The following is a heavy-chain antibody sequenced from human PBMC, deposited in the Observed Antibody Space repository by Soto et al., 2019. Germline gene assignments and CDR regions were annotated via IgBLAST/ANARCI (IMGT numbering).Heavy chain of an antibody. V-gene: IGHV3-33*01. Sequence: HPGGSLRLSCAASGFTFSSYGMHWVRQAPGKGLEWVAVIWYDGSNKYYADSVKGRFTISRDNSKNTLYLQMNSLRAEDTAVYYCARDSEWDYYGSEEGPIHPYWGQGTLVTVSS. J-gene: IGHJ4*02. D-gene: IGHD3-10*01. CDR3: ARDSEWDYYGSEEGPIHPY. CDR2: IWYDGSNK. CDR1: GFTFSSYG.